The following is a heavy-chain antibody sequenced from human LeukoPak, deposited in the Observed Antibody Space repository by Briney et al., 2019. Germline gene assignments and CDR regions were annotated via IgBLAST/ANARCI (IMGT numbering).Heavy chain of an antibody. D-gene: IGHD6-19*01. CDR3: ARDGWPFDY. Sequence: PGRSLRLSCAASGFTFSNYWMSWVRQAPGKGLEWVANIKQDGSEKYYMDSVKGRFTISRDNAKNSLYLQMNSLRAEDTAVYYCARDGWPFDYWGQGTLVTVSS. CDR2: IKQDGSEK. J-gene: IGHJ4*02. V-gene: IGHV3-7*04. CDR1: GFTFSNYW.